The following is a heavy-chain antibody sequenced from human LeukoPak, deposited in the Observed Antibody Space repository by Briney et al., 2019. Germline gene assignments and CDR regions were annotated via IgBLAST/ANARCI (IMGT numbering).Heavy chain of an antibody. Sequence: GASVKVSCKASGYTFINSAISWVRQAPGQGLEWMGWTNVYNGDTNYAQKFQGRVTMTTETSTSRAYLELRSLRSDDTAVYYCARNFMGPTASVAFDVWGQGTMVTVSS. D-gene: IGHD1-26*01. V-gene: IGHV1-18*01. CDR2: TNVYNGDT. J-gene: IGHJ3*01. CDR3: ARNFMGPTASVAFDV. CDR1: GYTFINSA.